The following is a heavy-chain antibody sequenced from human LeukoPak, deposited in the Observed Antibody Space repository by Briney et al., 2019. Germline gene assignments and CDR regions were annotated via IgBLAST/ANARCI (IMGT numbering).Heavy chain of an antibody. CDR2: ISYDGSNK. Sequence: GGSLRLSCAASGFTFSSYAMHWVRQAPGKGLEWVAVISYDGSNKYYADSAKGRFAISRDDSKNTLYLQMNSLRAEDTAVYYCARSCSSTSCYASFDCWGQGTLVTVSS. J-gene: IGHJ4*02. CDR3: ARSCSSTSCYASFDC. D-gene: IGHD2-2*01. V-gene: IGHV3-30*01. CDR1: GFTFSSYA.